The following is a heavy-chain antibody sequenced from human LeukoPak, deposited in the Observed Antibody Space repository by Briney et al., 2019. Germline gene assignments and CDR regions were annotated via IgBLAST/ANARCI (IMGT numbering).Heavy chain of an antibody. J-gene: IGHJ4*02. D-gene: IGHD4-23*01. V-gene: IGHV3-23*01. Sequence: GGSLRLSCAASGFTFRSNAMCWVRQAPGKGLEWVSGIGGDSRTHYADSVEGRFTISRDSSKNMLYLQMNNLRAEDTAIYYCAKDILRWSFDYWGQGTLVTVSS. CDR1: GFTFRSNA. CDR2: IGGDSRT. CDR3: AKDILRWSFDY.